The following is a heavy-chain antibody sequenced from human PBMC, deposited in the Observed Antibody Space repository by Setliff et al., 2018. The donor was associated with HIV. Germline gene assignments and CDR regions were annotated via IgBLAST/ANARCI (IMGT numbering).Heavy chain of an antibody. CDR1: GYTFTSYG. CDR3: ARDLNSGDYPHWFDP. D-gene: IGHD4-17*01. Sequence: ASVKVSCKASGYTFTSYGISWVRQAPGQGLEWMGWISGYNGNTEYAQKFQGRVTITRDTSASTVYMELSSLRSGDTAVYYCARDLNSGDYPHWFDPWGQGTLVTVSS. J-gene: IGHJ5*02. CDR2: ISGYNGNT. V-gene: IGHV1-18*01.